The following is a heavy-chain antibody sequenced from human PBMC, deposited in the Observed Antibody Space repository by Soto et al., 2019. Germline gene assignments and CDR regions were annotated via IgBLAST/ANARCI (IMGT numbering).Heavy chain of an antibody. D-gene: IGHD4-17*01. J-gene: IGHJ6*02. CDR1: GGTFSSYA. Sequence: ASVKVSCKASGGTFSSYAISWVRQAPGQGLEWMGGIIPIFGTANYAQKFQGRVTITADESTSTAYMELSSLRSEDTAVYYCARRGERDYYYGMDVWGQGTTVTVSS. V-gene: IGHV1-69*13. CDR2: IIPIFGTA. CDR3: ARRGERDYYYGMDV.